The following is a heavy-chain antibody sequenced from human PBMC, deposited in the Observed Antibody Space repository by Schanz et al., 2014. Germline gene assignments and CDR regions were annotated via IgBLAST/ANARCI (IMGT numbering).Heavy chain of an antibody. Sequence: EVQLVESGGGLIQPGGSLRLSCAASGFGFSSYSMNWVRQAPGKGLEWVSYISGSSRIIYYADSMKGRFTVSRDNAENALYLQMNSLRAEDTAVYYCAKGRFGELSAFDIWGQGTMVTVSS. CDR2: ISGSSRII. J-gene: IGHJ3*02. CDR1: GFGFSSYS. CDR3: AKGRFGELSAFDI. D-gene: IGHD3-10*01. V-gene: IGHV3-48*01.